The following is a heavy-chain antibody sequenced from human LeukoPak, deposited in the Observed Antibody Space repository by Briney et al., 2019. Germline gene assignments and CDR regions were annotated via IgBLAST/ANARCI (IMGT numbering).Heavy chain of an antibody. V-gene: IGHV3-21*01. CDR1: GFTFSSYS. CDR2: ISSSSSYI. D-gene: IGHD3-9*01. Sequence: GGSLRLSCAASGFTFSSYSMNWVRQAPGKGLEWVSSISSSSSYIYYADSVKGRFTISRDNAKNSLYLQMNSLRAEDTAVYYCARDLALTGYFYYYYYYMDVWGKGTTVTVSS. J-gene: IGHJ6*03. CDR3: ARDLALTGYFYYYYYYMDV.